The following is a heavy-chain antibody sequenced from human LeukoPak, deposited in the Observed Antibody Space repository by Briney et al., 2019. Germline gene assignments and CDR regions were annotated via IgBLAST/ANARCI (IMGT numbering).Heavy chain of an antibody. Sequence: PSETLSLTCTVSGGSISSSSYSWGWIRQPPGEGLEWIGNIYYIGSTYYSASLKSRVTISVDTSKNQFSLKLNSVTAADTAVYYCARHPGYDISDWGQGTLVTVSS. CDR3: ARHPGYDISD. D-gene: IGHD3-9*01. V-gene: IGHV4-39*01. J-gene: IGHJ4*02. CDR2: IYYIGST. CDR1: GGSISSSSYS.